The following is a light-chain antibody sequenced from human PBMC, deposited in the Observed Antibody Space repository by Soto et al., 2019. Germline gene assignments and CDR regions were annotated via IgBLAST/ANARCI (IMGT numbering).Light chain of an antibody. CDR2: SAS. CDR3: QQYKDWPTT. Sequence: IVLTQSPATLSVSPGERATLSCWASQTLDSMVAWYQQKSGQAPRLLIYSASARATGVPARFSGYGSGTGFTLTISSLQSEDLGVYYCQQYKDWPTTFGQGTKVEV. V-gene: IGKV3-15*01. J-gene: IGKJ1*01. CDR1: QTLDSM.